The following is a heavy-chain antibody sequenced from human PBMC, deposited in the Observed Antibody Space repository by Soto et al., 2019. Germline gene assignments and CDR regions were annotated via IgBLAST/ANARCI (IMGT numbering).Heavy chain of an antibody. V-gene: IGHV1-69*06. Sequence: ASVKVSCKASGGTFSSYAISWVRQAPGQGLEWMGGIIPIFGTANYAQKFQGRVTITADKSTSTAYMELSSLRSEDTAVYYCARDLSLTISNWFDPWGQGTLVTVSS. J-gene: IGHJ5*02. CDR3: ARDLSLTISNWFDP. D-gene: IGHD4-17*01. CDR1: GGTFSSYA. CDR2: IIPIFGTA.